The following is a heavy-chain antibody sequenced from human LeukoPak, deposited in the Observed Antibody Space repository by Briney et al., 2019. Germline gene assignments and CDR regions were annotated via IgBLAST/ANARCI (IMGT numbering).Heavy chain of an antibody. D-gene: IGHD3-10*01. J-gene: IGHJ5*02. V-gene: IGHV3-11*03. CDR3: ASGYYGSGSYWFDP. CDR2: ISSSSSYT. CDR1: GFTFSDHY. Sequence: GGSLRLSCAASGFTFSDHYMSWIRQAPGKGLEWVSYISSSSSYTNYADSVKGRFTISRDNAKNSLYLQMNSLRAEDTAVYYCASGYYGSGSYWFDPWGQGTLVTVSS.